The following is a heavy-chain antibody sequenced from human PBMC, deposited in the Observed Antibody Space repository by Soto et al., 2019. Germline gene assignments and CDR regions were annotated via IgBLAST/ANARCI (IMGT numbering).Heavy chain of an antibody. V-gene: IGHV4-59*01. CDR1: GGSLSSYF. CDR2: VYYSGHT. CDR3: ARASQYYGSGPFDF. D-gene: IGHD3-10*01. Sequence: QVQLQESGPGLVKPSETLSLSCSVSGGSLSSYFWTWIRQTPGRGLDWIGHVYYSGHTKYNPSLTGRVTFSVDTSNNQFFLTLTSVTAADTATYFCARASQYYGSGPFDFWGQGTLVTVSS. J-gene: IGHJ4*02.